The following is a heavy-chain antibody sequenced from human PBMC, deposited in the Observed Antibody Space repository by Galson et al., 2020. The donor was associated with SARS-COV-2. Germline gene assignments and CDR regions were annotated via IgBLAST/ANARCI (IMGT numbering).Heavy chain of an antibody. CDR3: AREPVGYCSSTSCSYGAFDI. Sequence: KISCKASGGTFSSYAISWVRQAPGQGLEWMGGIIPILGIANYAQKFQGRVTITADKSTSTAYMELSSLRSEDTAVYYCAREPVGYCSSTSCSYGAFDIWGQGTMVTVSS. D-gene: IGHD2-2*01. CDR2: IIPILGIA. J-gene: IGHJ3*02. CDR1: GGTFSSYA. V-gene: IGHV1-69*10.